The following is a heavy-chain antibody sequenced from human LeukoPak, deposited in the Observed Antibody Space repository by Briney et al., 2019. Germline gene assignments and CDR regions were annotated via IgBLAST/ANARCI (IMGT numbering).Heavy chain of an antibody. D-gene: IGHD3-10*01. CDR3: ASSGWFGESPIN. CDR1: GGSFSGYY. V-gene: IGHV4-34*01. J-gene: IGHJ4*02. Sequence: SETLSLTCAVRGGSFSGYYWSWIRQPPGKGLEWIGEINHSGSTNYNPSLKSRVTISVDTSKNQFSLKLSSVTAADTAVYYCASSGWFGESPINWGQGTLVTVSS. CDR2: INHSGST.